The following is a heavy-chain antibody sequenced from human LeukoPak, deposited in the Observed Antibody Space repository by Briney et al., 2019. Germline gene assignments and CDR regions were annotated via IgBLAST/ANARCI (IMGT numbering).Heavy chain of an antibody. CDR2: ITTISHYI. V-gene: IGHV3-21*01. Sequence: GGSLRLSCAASGFTLSDYHMNWVRQAPGKGLEWLSSITTISHYIYYAGAVRGRFTISRDNAKNSLYLQMNSLRGEDTAVYYCVRSGGPGTYHQLRYNWFDPWGQGTLVTVSS. D-gene: IGHD3-10*01. J-gene: IGHJ5*02. CDR3: VRSGGPGTYHQLRYNWFDP. CDR1: GFTLSDYH.